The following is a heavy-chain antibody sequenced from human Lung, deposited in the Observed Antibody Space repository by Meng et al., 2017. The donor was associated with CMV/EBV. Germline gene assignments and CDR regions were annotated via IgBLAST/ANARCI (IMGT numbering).Heavy chain of an antibody. Sequence: GGSLRLSCKASGYTFTTYWIGWVRQMPGRGLEWMGIIYPADSDARYSPSFQGRVTISVDKSISTAYLQWSSLKASDTAMYYCARLFDSSTSISYEGLDALDFWGQGTVVTVSS. CDR2: IYPADSDA. J-gene: IGHJ3*01. CDR1: GYTFTTYW. CDR3: ARLFDSSTSISYEGLDALDF. V-gene: IGHV5-51*01. D-gene: IGHD2-2*01.